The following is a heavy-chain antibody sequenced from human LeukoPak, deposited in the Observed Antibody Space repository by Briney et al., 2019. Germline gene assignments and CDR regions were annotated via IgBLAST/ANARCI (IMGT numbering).Heavy chain of an antibody. CDR2: INHGGST. J-gene: IGHJ4*02. CDR1: GGSFSGYY. V-gene: IGHV4-34*01. Sequence: SETLSLTCAVYGGSFSGYYWSWIRQPPGKGLEWIGEINHGGSTNYNPSLKSRLTISVDTSKSQFSLKLNSVTAADTAMYYCASSGRYSSGWYYFDYWGQGTLVTVSS. CDR3: ASSGRYSSGWYYFDY. D-gene: IGHD6-19*01.